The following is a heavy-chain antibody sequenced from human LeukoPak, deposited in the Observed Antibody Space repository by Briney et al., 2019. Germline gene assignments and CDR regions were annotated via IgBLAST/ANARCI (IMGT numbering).Heavy chain of an antibody. J-gene: IGHJ2*01. CDR2: VYHSGST. CDR3: ARDYYHDTSGSYWYFDL. V-gene: IGHV4-4*02. D-gene: IGHD3-22*01. Sequence: SETLSLTCAVSGGSISSSNWWSWVRQPPGKGLEWMGEVYHSGSTNYNPSLKSRVPISLDKSKNQLSLKLSSVTAADTAVYYCARDYYHDTSGSYWYFDLWGRGTLVTVSS. CDR1: GGSISSSNW.